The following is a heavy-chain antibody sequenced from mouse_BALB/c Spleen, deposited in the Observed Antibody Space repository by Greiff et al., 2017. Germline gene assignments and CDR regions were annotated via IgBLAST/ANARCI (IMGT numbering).Heavy chain of an antibody. D-gene: IGHD2-4*01. CDR1: GFTFSSFG. CDR2: ISSGSSTI. V-gene: IGHV5-17*02. Sequence: EVMLVESGGGLVQPGGSRKLSCAASGFTFSSFGMHWVRQAPEKGLEWVAYISSGSSTIYYADTVKGRFTISRDNPKNTLFLQMTSLRSEDTAMYYCARWGITTYYAMDYWGQGTSVTVSS. J-gene: IGHJ4*01. CDR3: ARWGITTYYAMDY.